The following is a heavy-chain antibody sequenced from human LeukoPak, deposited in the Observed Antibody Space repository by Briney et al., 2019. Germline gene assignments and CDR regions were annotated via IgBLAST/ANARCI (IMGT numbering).Heavy chain of an antibody. J-gene: IGHJ3*02. CDR1: WYSLTSYW. Sequence: GEALKISLKGFWYSLTSYWIGWVRQMPGKGLEWMGIIYPGVCDPRYSPSFQGQVTISAEKSISTTYLQWRSLKASATAMYSCASHHDYGDYVGDFDIWGQGTMVTVSS. D-gene: IGHD4-17*01. V-gene: IGHV5-51*01. CDR2: IYPGVCDP. CDR3: ASHHDYGDYVGDFDI.